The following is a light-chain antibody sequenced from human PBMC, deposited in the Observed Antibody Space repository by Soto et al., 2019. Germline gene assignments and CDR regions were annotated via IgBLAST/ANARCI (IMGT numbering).Light chain of an antibody. J-gene: IGKJ4*01. Sequence: DIRMTQSPSSLSASVGDPVTMTCRAGQTIGQYVSWYRQKPGKAPDLLIYSASTLHSGVTSRFRGSGSETVFTLTISGLLPEDFGTYYCQESVSTPPAFGGGTKVDIK. V-gene: IGKV1-39*01. CDR2: SAS. CDR3: QESVSTPPA. CDR1: QTIGQY.